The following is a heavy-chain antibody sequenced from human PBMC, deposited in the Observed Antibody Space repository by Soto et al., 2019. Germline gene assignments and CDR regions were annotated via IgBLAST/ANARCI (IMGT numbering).Heavy chain of an antibody. J-gene: IGHJ5*02. CDR1: GFIFSTYW. V-gene: IGHV3-7*01. CDR3: ARDLLAVAGSEPDP. D-gene: IGHD6-19*01. Sequence: GGSLRLSCAASGFIFSTYWMTWVRQAPGKGLEWVANIKPDGSAKNYVDSVKGRFTISRDNAKNSLYLQMNSLRAEDTAVYYCARDLLAVAGSEPDPWGQGTLVTVSS. CDR2: IKPDGSAK.